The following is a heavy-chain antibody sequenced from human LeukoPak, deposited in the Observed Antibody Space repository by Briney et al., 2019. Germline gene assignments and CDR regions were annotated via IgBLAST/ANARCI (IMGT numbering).Heavy chain of an antibody. J-gene: IGHJ5*02. V-gene: IGHV4-39*07. D-gene: IGHD2-8*01. Sequence: PSETLSLTCTVSGGSISSSDYYWGWIRQPPGKGLEWIGNIYYTGSSSYNSSLKSRVTISVDTSKNQFSLQLSSVTAADTAVYYCARKNYCTNGVCWAFDPWGQGTLVTVSS. CDR1: GGSISSSDYY. CDR3: ARKNYCTNGVCWAFDP. CDR2: IYYTGSS.